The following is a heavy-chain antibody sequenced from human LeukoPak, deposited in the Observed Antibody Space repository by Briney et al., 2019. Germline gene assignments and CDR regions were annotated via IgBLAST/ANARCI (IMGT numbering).Heavy chain of an antibody. CDR3: ARVVDYYDSSGVGWFDP. D-gene: IGHD3-22*01. Sequence: GGSLRLSCAASGFTFSSYGMLWVRQAPGKGLAWVAVIWYDGSNKYYADSVKGRFTISRDNSKNTLYLQMNSLRAEDTAVYYCARVVDYYDSSGVGWFDPWGQGTLVTVSS. J-gene: IGHJ5*02. CDR1: GFTFSSYG. V-gene: IGHV3-33*01. CDR2: IWYDGSNK.